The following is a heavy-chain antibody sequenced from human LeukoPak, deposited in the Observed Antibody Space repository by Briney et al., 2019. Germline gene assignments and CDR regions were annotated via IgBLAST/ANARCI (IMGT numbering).Heavy chain of an antibody. Sequence: ETLSLTCTVSGGSISSSSYYWGWIRQAPGKGLEWVANIKQDGSEKYYVDSVKGRFTISRDNAKNSLYLQMNSLRAEDTAVYYCANEYSSWGGDAFDIWGQGTMVTVSS. CDR1: GGSISSSSYY. J-gene: IGHJ3*02. D-gene: IGHD6-6*01. CDR3: ANEYSSWGGDAFDI. CDR2: IKQDGSEK. V-gene: IGHV3-7*01.